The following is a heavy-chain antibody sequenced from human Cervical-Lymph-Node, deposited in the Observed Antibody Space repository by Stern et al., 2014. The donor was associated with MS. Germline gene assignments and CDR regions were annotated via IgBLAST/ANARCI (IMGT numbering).Heavy chain of an antibody. CDR3: ATHRGRVTYYYGMDV. Sequence: QVQLVQSRAAVKKPGASAKVSCKVSGYTLSEISMHWVRQSPGKGLEWMGGFDPEHGETRYAQKFQGRVTMAEDRSTDTACMELSSLRSEDTAVYYCATHRGRVTYYYGMDVWGQGTTVTVSS. CDR2: FDPEHGET. V-gene: IGHV1-24*01. J-gene: IGHJ6*02. D-gene: IGHD2-21*02. CDR1: GYTLSEIS.